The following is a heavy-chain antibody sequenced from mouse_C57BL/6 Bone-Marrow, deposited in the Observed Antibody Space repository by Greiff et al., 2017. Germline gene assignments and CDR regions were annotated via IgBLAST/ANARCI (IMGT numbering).Heavy chain of an antibody. Sequence: QVQLQQPGAELVKPGASVKMSCKASGYTFTSYWITWVKPRPGQGLEWIGDIYPGSGSTNYNEKFKSKATLTVDTSSSTAYMQLSSLTSEDAAVYYCARYDDYPWFAYWGQGTLVTVSA. V-gene: IGHV1-55*01. CDR2: IYPGSGST. J-gene: IGHJ3*01. CDR1: GYTFTSYW. CDR3: ARYDDYPWFAY. D-gene: IGHD2-3*01.